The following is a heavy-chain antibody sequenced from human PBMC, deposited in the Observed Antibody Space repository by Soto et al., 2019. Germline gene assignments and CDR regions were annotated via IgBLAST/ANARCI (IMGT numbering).Heavy chain of an antibody. CDR3: ARDGVAAGNINFDY. CDR2: MNPNSGNT. CDR1: GYTFTSYY. J-gene: IGHJ4*01. V-gene: IGHV1-8*02. Sequence: SVKVSCKASGYTFTSYYMHWVRQAPGQGLEWMGWMNPNSGNTGYAQKFQGRVTMTRNTSISTAYMELSSLRSEDTALYYCARDGVAAGNINFDYWGQGTLVTVSS. D-gene: IGHD6-19*01.